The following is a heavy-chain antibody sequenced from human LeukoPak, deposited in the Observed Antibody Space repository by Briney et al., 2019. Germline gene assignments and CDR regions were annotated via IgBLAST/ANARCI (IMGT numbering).Heavy chain of an antibody. V-gene: IGHV4-39*01. CDR3: ARRRYYDSTGYLE. CDR1: GGFISGSSYY. CDR2: IYYSGST. D-gene: IGHD3-22*01. J-gene: IGHJ1*01. Sequence: PSETLSLTCTISGGFISGSSYYWGWIRQPPGKGLEWIGDIYYSGSTYYNPALKSRVSMSIDTSKNQFSLELRSVAAADTALYYCARRRYYDSTGYLEWGQGTLVTVTS.